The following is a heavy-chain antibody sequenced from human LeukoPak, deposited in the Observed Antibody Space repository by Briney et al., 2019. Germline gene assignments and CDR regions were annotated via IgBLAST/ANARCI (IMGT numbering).Heavy chain of an antibody. CDR1: GFTFSSYA. D-gene: IGHD6-6*01. CDR2: ISYDGSNK. CDR3: AREEDSSSSCFDS. J-gene: IGHJ4*02. Sequence: GRSLRLSCAASGFTFSSYAMHWVRQAPGKGLEWVAVISYDGSNKYYADSVKGRFTISRDNSKNTLYLQMNSLRAEDTAVYYCAREEDSSSSCFDSWGQGTLVTVSS. V-gene: IGHV3-30-3*01.